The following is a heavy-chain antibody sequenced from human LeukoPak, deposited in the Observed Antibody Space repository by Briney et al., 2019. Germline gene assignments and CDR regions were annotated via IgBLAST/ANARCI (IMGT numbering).Heavy chain of an antibody. CDR2: IKSKTDGGTT. V-gene: IGHV3-15*01. D-gene: IGHD3-16*01. CDR3: TTVGGRDYYYYMDV. J-gene: IGHJ6*03. CDR1: GFTFSSHW. Sequence: GGSLRLSCAASGFTFSSHWMSWVRQAPGKGLEWVGRIKSKTDGGTTDYAAPVKGRFTISRDDSKNTLYLQMNSLKTEDTAVYYCTTVGGRDYYYYMDVWGKGTTVTISS.